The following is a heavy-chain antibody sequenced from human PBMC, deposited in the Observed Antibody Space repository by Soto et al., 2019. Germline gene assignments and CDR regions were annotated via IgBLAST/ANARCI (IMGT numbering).Heavy chain of an antibody. Sequence: GGSLRLSCAASGFTFSSYAMSWVRPAPGKGLEWVSDISGSGGSTYYADSGKGRFTISRDNSKNTLYLQMNSLRAEDTAVYYCAKGPATTIFGVVIPPGFDPWGQGTLVTVSS. J-gene: IGHJ5*02. V-gene: IGHV3-23*01. D-gene: IGHD3-3*01. CDR1: GFTFSSYA. CDR3: AKGPATTIFGVVIPPGFDP. CDR2: ISGSGGST.